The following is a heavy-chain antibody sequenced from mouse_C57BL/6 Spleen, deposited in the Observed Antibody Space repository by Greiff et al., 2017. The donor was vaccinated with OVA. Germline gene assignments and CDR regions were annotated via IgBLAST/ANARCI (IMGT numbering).Heavy chain of an antibody. CDR3: AKGDDYDLYYAMDY. D-gene: IGHD2-4*01. CDR1: GFSLTSYG. CDR2: IWGDGST. J-gene: IGHJ4*01. Sequence: VKLVESGPGLVAPSQSLSITCTVSGFSLTSYGVSWVRQPPGKGLEWLGVIWGDGSTNSHSALISRLSISKDNSKSQDFLKLNSLQTDYTATYYCAKGDDYDLYYAMDYWGQGTSVTVSS. V-gene: IGHV2-3*01.